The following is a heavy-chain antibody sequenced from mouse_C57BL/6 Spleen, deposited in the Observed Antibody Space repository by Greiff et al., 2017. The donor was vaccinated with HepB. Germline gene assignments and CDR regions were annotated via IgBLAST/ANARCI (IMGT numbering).Heavy chain of an antibody. Sequence: QVQLQQPGAELVKPGASVKLSCKASGYTLTSYWMHWVKQRPGQGLEWIGMIHPNSGSTNYNEKFKSKATLTVDKSSITPYMPLSSLTSEDSAVYYCARVAIDYWGQGTSVTVSS. J-gene: IGHJ4*01. CDR3: ARVAIDY. CDR1: GYTLTSYW. CDR2: IHPNSGST. V-gene: IGHV1-64*01.